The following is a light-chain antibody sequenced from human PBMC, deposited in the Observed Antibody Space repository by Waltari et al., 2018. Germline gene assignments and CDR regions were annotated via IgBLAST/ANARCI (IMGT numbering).Light chain of an antibody. CDR2: WAA. Sequence: DIVMTQSPDSLAVSLGERATINCKSSQSILYRSSNRNALAGYQQRPGQPPQLLFFWAATRESGAPDRFSVGGSGTDFTLTISSMQDEDVAVYYCQQYYNAPLTFGGGTKVEIK. V-gene: IGKV4-1*01. CDR1: QSILYRSSNRNA. J-gene: IGKJ4*01. CDR3: QQYYNAPLT.